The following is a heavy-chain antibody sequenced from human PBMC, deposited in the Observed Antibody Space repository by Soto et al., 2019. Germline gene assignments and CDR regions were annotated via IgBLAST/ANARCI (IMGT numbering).Heavy chain of an antibody. CDR2: IYHSGST. Sequence: SETLSLTCAVSGYSISSGYYWGWIRQPPGKGLEWIGSIYHSGSTYYNPSLKSRVTISVDTSKNQFSLKLSPVTAADTAVYYCARDGIAAAGYYYYGMDVWGQGTTVT. V-gene: IGHV4-38-2*02. CDR1: GYSISSGYY. D-gene: IGHD6-13*01. J-gene: IGHJ6*02. CDR3: ARDGIAAAGYYYYGMDV.